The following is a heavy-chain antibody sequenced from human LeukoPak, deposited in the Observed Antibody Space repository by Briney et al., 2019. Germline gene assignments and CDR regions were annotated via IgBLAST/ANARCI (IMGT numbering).Heavy chain of an antibody. CDR2: IYYSGST. Sequence: PSETLSLTCTVSGGSISSGDYYWSWIRQHPGKGLEWIGYIYYSGSTYYNPSLKSRVTISVDTSKNQFSLKLSSVTAADTAVYYCARPPADSSGYYYFDYWGQGTLVTVSS. CDR3: ARPPADSSGYYYFDY. CDR1: GGSISSGDYY. D-gene: IGHD3-22*01. J-gene: IGHJ4*02. V-gene: IGHV4-30-4*08.